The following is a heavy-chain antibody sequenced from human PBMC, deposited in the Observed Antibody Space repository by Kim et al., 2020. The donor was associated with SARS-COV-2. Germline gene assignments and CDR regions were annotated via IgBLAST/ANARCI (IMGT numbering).Heavy chain of an antibody. V-gene: IGHV3-23*01. CDR2: ISGSGGST. CDR3: AKSPPGIAAAGTGSHDAFDI. CDR1: GFTFSSYA. Sequence: GGSLRLSCAASGFTFSSYAMSWVRQAPGKGLEWVSAISGSGGSTYYADSVKGRFTISRDNSKNTLYLQMNSLRAEDTAVYYCAKSPPGIAAAGTGSHDAFDIWGQGTMVTVSS. J-gene: IGHJ3*02. D-gene: IGHD6-13*01.